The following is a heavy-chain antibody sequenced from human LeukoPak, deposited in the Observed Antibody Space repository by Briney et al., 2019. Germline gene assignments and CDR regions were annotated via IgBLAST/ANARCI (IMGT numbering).Heavy chain of an antibody. V-gene: IGHV3-23*01. Sequence: GGSLRLSCAASGFTFSSYAMSWVRQAPGKGLEWVSAISGSGGTTYYADSVKGRFTISRDNSKNTLYLQMNSLRAEDTAVYYCARGGYYDSSAKWGDYWGQGTLVTVSS. CDR1: GFTFSSYA. D-gene: IGHD3-22*01. J-gene: IGHJ4*02. CDR2: ISGSGGTT. CDR3: ARGGYYDSSAKWGDY.